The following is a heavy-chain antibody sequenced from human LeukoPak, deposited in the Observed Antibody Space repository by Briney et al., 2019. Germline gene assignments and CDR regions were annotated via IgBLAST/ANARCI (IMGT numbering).Heavy chain of an antibody. J-gene: IGHJ4*02. CDR3: ATRIPNSGSYSH. D-gene: IGHD1-26*01. Sequence: ASXXVSCEASGYTFTSYYMHWVRQAPGQGLEWMGIINPSGGSTSYAQKFQGRVTMTRDTSTSTVYMELSSLRSEDTAVYYCATRIPNSGSYSHWGQGTLVTVSS. CDR2: INPSGGST. CDR1: GYTFTSYY. V-gene: IGHV1-46*03.